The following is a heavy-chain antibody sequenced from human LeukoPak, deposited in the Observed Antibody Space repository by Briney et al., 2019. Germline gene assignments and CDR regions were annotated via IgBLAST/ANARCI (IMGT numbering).Heavy chain of an antibody. CDR2: ISGSGGST. CDR3: AKEIRFLEWPSPIDY. Sequence: GGSLRLSCAASGFTFSSYGMSWVRQAPGKGLEWVAGISGSGGSTYYADSVKGRLTISRDNSKNTLYLQMNSLRAEDTAVYYCAKEIRFLEWPSPIDYWGQGTLVTVSS. J-gene: IGHJ4*02. D-gene: IGHD3-3*01. CDR1: GFTFSSYG. V-gene: IGHV3-23*01.